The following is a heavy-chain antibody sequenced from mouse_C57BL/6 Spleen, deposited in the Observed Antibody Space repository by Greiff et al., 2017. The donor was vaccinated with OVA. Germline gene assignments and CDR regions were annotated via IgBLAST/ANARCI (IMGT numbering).Heavy chain of an antibody. CDR2: IYPGSGST. Sequence: QVQLQQPGAELVKPGASVQMSCKASGYTFTSYWITWVKQRPGQGLEWIGDIYPGSGSTNYNEKFKSKATLTVDTSSSTAYMQLSSLTSEDSAVYYCARYTYGSSLYYAMDYWGQGTSVTVSS. J-gene: IGHJ4*01. D-gene: IGHD1-1*01. CDR1: GYTFTSYW. V-gene: IGHV1-55*01. CDR3: ARYTYGSSLYYAMDY.